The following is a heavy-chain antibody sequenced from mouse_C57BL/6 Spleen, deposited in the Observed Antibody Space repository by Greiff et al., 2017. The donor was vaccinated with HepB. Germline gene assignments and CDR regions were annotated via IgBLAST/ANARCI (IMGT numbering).Heavy chain of an antibody. Sequence: EVNLVESGPVLVKPGASVKMSCTASGYTFTDYYMNWVKQSHGKSLEWIGVINPYNGGTSYNQKFKGKATLTVDKSSSTAYMELNSLTSEDSAVYYCARRYGPYWYFDVWGTGTTVTVSS. J-gene: IGHJ1*03. D-gene: IGHD2-10*02. V-gene: IGHV1-19*01. CDR1: GYTFTDYY. CDR2: INPYNGGT. CDR3: ARRYGPYWYFDV.